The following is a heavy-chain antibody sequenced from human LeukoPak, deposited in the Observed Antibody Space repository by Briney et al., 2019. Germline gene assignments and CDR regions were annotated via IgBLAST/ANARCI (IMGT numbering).Heavy chain of an antibody. CDR1: GGSFSGYY. CDR2: INHSGST. Sequence: SETLSLTCAVYGGSFSGYYWSWIRQPPGKGLEWIGEINHSGSTNYNPSLKSRVTISVDTSKNQFSLKLSSVTAADTAVYYCARKAYGSGSYYYYYYMDVWGKGTTVTVSS. D-gene: IGHD3-10*01. J-gene: IGHJ6*03. V-gene: IGHV4-34*01. CDR3: ARKAYGSGSYYYYYYMDV.